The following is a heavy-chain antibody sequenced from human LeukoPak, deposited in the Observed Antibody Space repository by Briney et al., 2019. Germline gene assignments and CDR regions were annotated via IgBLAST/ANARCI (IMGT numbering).Heavy chain of an antibody. CDR3: ASIPLKEHDFWSGYPDY. Sequence: VASVKVSCKASGYTFTGYYMHWVRQAPGQGLEWMGWINPNSGGTNYAQKFQGRVTMTRDTSISTAYMELSRLRSDDTAVYYCASIPLKEHDFWSGYPDYWGQGTLVTVSS. V-gene: IGHV1-2*02. J-gene: IGHJ4*02. CDR2: INPNSGGT. D-gene: IGHD3-3*01. CDR1: GYTFTGYY.